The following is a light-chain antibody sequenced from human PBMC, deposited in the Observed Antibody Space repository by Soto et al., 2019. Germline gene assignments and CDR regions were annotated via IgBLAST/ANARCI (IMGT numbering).Light chain of an antibody. Sequence: DIQMTQSPSTLSGSVGDRFTITCRASQTISSWLAWYQQKPGKAPKLLIYAASTLQSGVPSRFSGSGSGTDFTLTISCLQSEDFATYYCQQYYSYPQTFGQGTKVAIK. CDR2: AAS. CDR3: QQYYSYPQT. V-gene: IGKV1-5*01. J-gene: IGKJ1*01. CDR1: QTISSW.